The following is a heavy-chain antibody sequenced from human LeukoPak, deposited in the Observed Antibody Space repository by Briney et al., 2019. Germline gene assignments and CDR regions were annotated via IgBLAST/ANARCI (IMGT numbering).Heavy chain of an antibody. J-gene: IGHJ6*03. CDR3: ARLRGDYYYMDV. CDR2: MNPNSGNT. D-gene: IGHD3-3*01. V-gene: IGHV1-8*03. CDR1: GYTFTSYD. Sequence: ASVKVSCKASGYTFTSYDINWVRQATGQGLERMGWMNPNSGNTGYAQKFQGRVTVTADESTSTAYMELSSLRSEDTAVYYCARLRGDYYYMDVWGKGTTVTVSS.